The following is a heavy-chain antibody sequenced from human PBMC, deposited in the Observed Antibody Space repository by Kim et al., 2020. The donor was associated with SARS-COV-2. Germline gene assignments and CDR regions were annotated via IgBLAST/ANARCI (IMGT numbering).Heavy chain of an antibody. Sequence: SETLSLTCAVYGGSFSGYYWSWIRQPPGKGLEWIGEINHSGSTNYNPSLKSRVTISVDTSKNQFSLKLSSVTAADTAVYYCARTLDCSSTSCSYYFDYWGQGTLVTVSS. CDR3: ARTLDCSSTSCSYYFDY. CDR1: GGSFSGYY. D-gene: IGHD2-2*01. V-gene: IGHV4-34*01. J-gene: IGHJ4*02. CDR2: INHSGST.